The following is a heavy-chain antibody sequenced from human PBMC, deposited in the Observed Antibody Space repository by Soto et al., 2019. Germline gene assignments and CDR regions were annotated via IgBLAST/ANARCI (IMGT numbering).Heavy chain of an antibody. V-gene: IGHV3-23*01. CDR2: ISYNGGGT. CDR1: GVTFSKYA. CDR3: ARDSYSSSSIDY. D-gene: IGHD6-13*01. J-gene: IGHJ4*02. Sequence: PGGSLRLCCAASGVTFSKYARTWARQAPGKGLEWVSAISYNGGGTYYADSVKGRFTISRDNAKNSLYLQMNSLRAEDTAVYYCARDSYSSSSIDYSAQGTLVTVS.